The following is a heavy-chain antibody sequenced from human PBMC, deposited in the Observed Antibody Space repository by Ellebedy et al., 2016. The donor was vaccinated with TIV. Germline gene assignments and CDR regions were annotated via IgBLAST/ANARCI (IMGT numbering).Heavy chain of an antibody. Sequence: GESLKISCAASGFTFSSYGMHWVRQAPGKGLEWVAVIWYDGSNKYYADSVKGRFTISRDNSKNTLYLQMNSLRAEDTAVYYCARDGGSYSDFDYWGQGTLVTVSS. CDR3: ARDGGSYSDFDY. J-gene: IGHJ4*02. V-gene: IGHV3-33*08. CDR1: GFTFSSYG. CDR2: IWYDGSNK. D-gene: IGHD1-26*01.